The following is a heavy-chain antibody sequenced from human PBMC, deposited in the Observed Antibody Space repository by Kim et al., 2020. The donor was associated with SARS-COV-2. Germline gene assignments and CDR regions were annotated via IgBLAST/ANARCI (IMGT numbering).Heavy chain of an antibody. D-gene: IGHD3-3*01. CDR2: ISIAGTTT. J-gene: IGHJ1*01. V-gene: IGHV3-74*01. CDR3: FISTYYVNSGYYYGQ. CDR1: GFTFSRYW. Sequence: GGSLRLSCAASGFTFSRYWMHWVRQTPAKGLVWVSRISIAGTTTTYADSVKGRLTIFRDDANNTLYLQMSSLRAEATAVYYCFISTYYVNSGYYYGQWG.